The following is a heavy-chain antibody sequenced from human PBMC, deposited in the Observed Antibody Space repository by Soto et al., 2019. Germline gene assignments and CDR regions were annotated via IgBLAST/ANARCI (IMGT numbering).Heavy chain of an antibody. CDR1: GDTFTFYS. J-gene: IGHJ4*02. CDR2: INPILSMS. D-gene: IGHD3-10*01. CDR3: ASSYGSGYRAFDY. Sequence: QVQLVQSGAEVKKPGSSVRVSCKASGDTFTFYSINWVRQAPGLGLEWMGRINPILSMSNYAQRFQGRVTRTADKSTSTAYMGLSSLRSEDTAMYYCASSYGSGYRAFDYGGQGALVTVSS. V-gene: IGHV1-69*02.